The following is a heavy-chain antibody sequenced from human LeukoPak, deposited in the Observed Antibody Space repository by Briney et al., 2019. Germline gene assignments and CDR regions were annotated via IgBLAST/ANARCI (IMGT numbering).Heavy chain of an antibody. CDR2: ISYDGSNK. V-gene: IGHV3-30*18. D-gene: IGHD2-15*01. J-gene: IGHJ6*02. CDR1: GFTFSSYG. CDR3: AKEYSPYGMDV. Sequence: GGSLRLSCAASGFTFSSYGMHWVRQAPGKGLEWVAVISYDGSNKYYADSVKGRCTISRDNSKNTLYLQMNSLRAEDTAVYYCAKEYSPYGMDVWGQGTTVTVSS.